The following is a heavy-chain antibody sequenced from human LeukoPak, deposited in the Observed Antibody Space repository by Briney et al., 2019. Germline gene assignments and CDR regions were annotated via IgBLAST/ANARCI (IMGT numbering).Heavy chain of an antibody. CDR3: AKKEQLVQFVYYYYYGMDV. J-gene: IGHJ6*02. D-gene: IGHD6-13*01. CDR2: ISGSGGST. CDR1: GFTFSSYA. Sequence: GGSLRLSCAASGFTFSSYAMSWVRQAPGKGLEWVSAISGSGGSTYYADSVKGRFTISRDNSKNTLYLQMNSLRAEDTAVYYCAKKEQLVQFVYYYYYGMDVWGQGTTVTVSS. V-gene: IGHV3-23*01.